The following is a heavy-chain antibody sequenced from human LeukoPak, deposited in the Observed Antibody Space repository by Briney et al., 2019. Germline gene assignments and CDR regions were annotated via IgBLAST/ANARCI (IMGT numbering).Heavy chain of an antibody. Sequence: ASVKVSCKASGYTFTGYYMHWVRQAPGQGLEWMGLINPNSGGTNYAQKFQGRVTMTRDTSISTAYMELSRLRSDDTAVYYCARANMVRGVGLFFDRNWFDPWGQGTLVTVSS. J-gene: IGHJ5*02. CDR2: INPNSGGT. D-gene: IGHD3-10*01. CDR1: GYTFTGYY. V-gene: IGHV1-2*02. CDR3: ARANMVRGVGLFFDRNWFDP.